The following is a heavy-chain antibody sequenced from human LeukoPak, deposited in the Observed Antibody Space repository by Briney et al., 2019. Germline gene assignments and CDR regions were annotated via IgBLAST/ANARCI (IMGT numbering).Heavy chain of an antibody. CDR3: ARDGSSSLSSSAPPPTDFDY. Sequence: TGGSPRLSCAASGFTFSTYWMSCVRQAPGKGLEWVANIKQDGSQKQYVDSVKGRFTISRDDAKNSLYLQMNSLRAEDTAVYYCARDGSSSLSSSAPPPTDFDYWGQGTLVTVSS. V-gene: IGHV3-7*01. CDR1: GFTFSTYW. CDR2: IKQDGSQK. D-gene: IGHD6-6*01. J-gene: IGHJ4*02.